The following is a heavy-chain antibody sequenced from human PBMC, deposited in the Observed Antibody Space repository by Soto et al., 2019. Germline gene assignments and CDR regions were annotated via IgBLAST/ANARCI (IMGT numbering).Heavy chain of an antibody. CDR3: ATHGWSGGQDSDDD. CDR2: ISGRGDST. J-gene: IGHJ4*02. Sequence: EVQLLESGGGLVRRGGSLRLSSETSGFIFRNYAMSWVRQAPGKGLEWVSSISGRGDSTHYADSVKGRISISRDGAKNTLYLQMSSLRDEDTAVYYCATHGWSGGQDSDDDWGQGTLVTVSS. V-gene: IGHV3-23*01. D-gene: IGHD3-3*01. CDR1: GFIFRNYA.